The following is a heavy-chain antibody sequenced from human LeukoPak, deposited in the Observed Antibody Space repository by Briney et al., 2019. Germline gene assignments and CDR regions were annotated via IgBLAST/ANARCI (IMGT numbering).Heavy chain of an antibody. CDR3: AKDSGPGSLTTVYYYGMDV. D-gene: IGHD4-11*01. CDR1: GFTFSSYG. CDR2: ISYDGSNK. J-gene: IGHJ6*02. Sequence: PGRSLGLSCAASGFTFSSYGMHWVRQAPGKGLEWVAVISYDGSNKYYADSVKGRFTISRDNSKNTLYLQMNSLRAEDTAVYYCAKDSGPGSLTTVYYYGMDVWGQGTTVTISS. V-gene: IGHV3-30*18.